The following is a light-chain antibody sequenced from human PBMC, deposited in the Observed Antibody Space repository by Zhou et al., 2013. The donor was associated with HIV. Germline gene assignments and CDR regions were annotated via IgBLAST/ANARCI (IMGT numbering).Light chain of an antibody. CDR1: QSVSNF. V-gene: IGKV3-20*01. CDR2: DAY. Sequence: EIVLTQSPATLSLSPGERATLSCRASQSVSNFLVWYQHKPGQAPRLLIHDAYSRAAGIPARFSGSGFGTDFTLIISRLEPDDFAVYYCQQYGNLPTTFGQGTRLEIK. CDR3: QQYGNLPTT. J-gene: IGKJ5*01.